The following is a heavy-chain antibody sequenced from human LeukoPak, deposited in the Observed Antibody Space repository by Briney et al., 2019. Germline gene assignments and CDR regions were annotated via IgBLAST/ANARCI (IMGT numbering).Heavy chain of an antibody. V-gene: IGHV3-30*18. CDR2: ISKEGNDD. D-gene: IGHD4-17*01. CDR1: GFTFNTYG. Sequence: RSLRLSCAVSGFTFNTYGLHWVRQAPGKGLEWLAFISKEGNDDYYANSVKGRFTISRDNSKKTLYLQMNSLRDEDTAVYYCAKLPTSYGDYGWDYWGQGTLVIVSS. J-gene: IGHJ4*02. CDR3: AKLPTSYGDYGWDY.